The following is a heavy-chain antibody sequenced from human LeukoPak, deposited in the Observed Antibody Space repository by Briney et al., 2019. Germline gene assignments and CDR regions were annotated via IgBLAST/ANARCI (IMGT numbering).Heavy chain of an antibody. CDR2: IYYSGST. CDR1: GGSISSYY. Sequence: SETLSLTCTVSGGSISSYYWSWIRQPPGKGLEWIGYIYYSGSTNYNPSLKSRVTISVDTSKNQFPLKLSSVTAADTAVYYCARGNSSSWSYYYYGMDVWGQGTTVTVSS. D-gene: IGHD6-13*01. J-gene: IGHJ6*02. V-gene: IGHV4-59*01. CDR3: ARGNSSSWSYYYYGMDV.